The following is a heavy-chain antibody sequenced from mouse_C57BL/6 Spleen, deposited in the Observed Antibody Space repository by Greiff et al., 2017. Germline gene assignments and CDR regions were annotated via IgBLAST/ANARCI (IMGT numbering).Heavy chain of an antibody. CDR2: IYPGSGST. V-gene: IGHV1-55*01. Sequence: QVQLQQPGAELVKPGASVKMSCKASGYTFTSYWITWVKQRPGQGLEWIGDIYPGSGSTNYNEKFKSKATLTVDTSSSTAYMQLSSLTSEDSAVYYCAREDYYGSSYYYAMDYWGQGTSVTVSS. CDR3: AREDYYGSSYYYAMDY. J-gene: IGHJ4*01. CDR1: GYTFTSYW. D-gene: IGHD1-1*01.